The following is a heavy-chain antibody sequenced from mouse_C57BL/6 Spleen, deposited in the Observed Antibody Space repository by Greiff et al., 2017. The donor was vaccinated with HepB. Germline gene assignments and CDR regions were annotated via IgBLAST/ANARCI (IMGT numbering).Heavy chain of an antibody. Sequence: QVQLQQPGAELVKPGASVKMSCKASGYTFTSYWITWVKQRPGQGLEWIGDIYPGSGSTNYNAKFKSKATLTVDTSSSTAYMQLSSLTSEDSAVYYCARGAYDGDYVYFDYWGQGTTLTVSS. CDR3: ARGAYDGDYVYFDY. J-gene: IGHJ2*01. V-gene: IGHV1-55*01. CDR1: GYTFTSYW. CDR2: IYPGSGST. D-gene: IGHD2-3*01.